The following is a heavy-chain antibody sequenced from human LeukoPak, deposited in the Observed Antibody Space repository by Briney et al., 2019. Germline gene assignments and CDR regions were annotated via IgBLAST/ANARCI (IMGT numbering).Heavy chain of an antibody. Sequence: GGSLRLSCAASGFTFSSYGMHWVRQAPGKGLEWVAFIRYDGSNKYYADSVKGRFTISRDNAKNSLYLQMNSLRAEDTALYYCASNYGSGSYYNGIDYWGQGTLVTVSS. V-gene: IGHV3-30*02. CDR3: ASNYGSGSYYNGIDY. J-gene: IGHJ4*02. CDR1: GFTFSSYG. D-gene: IGHD3-10*01. CDR2: IRYDGSNK.